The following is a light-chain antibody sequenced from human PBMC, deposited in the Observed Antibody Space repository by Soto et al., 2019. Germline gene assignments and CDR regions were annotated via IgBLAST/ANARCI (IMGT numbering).Light chain of an antibody. CDR3: QQYNNWGLS. CDR2: GSS. V-gene: IGKV3D-15*01. Sequence: IVMTQSPATLSVSPGEGVTLSSSASENVGTNLAWYQQKPGQAPRLLIYGSSTRATGIPATFSGSGSGTELTLTISSLQSEESAIYYCQQYNNWGLSFGGGTKVEIK. J-gene: IGKJ4*01. CDR1: ENVGTN.